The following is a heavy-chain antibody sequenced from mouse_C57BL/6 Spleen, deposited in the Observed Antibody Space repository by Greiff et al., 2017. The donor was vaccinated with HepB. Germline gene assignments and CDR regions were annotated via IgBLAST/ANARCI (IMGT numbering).Heavy chain of an antibody. CDR2: IYPGDGDT. D-gene: IGHD2-4*01. J-gene: IGHJ3*01. V-gene: IGHV1-82*01. Sequence: QVQLQQSGPELVKPGASVKISCKASGYAFSSSWMNWVKQRPGKGLEWIGRIYPGDGDTNYNGKFKGKATLTADKSSSTAYMQLSSLTSEDSAVYFCAGFYYDSPHFAYWGQGTLVTVSA. CDR3: AGFYYDSPHFAY. CDR1: GYAFSSSW.